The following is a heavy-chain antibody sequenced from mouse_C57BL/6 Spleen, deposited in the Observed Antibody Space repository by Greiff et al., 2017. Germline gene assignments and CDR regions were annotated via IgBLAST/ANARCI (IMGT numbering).Heavy chain of an antibody. Sequence: VQLKQSGAELVRPGASVKLSCTASGFNIKDYYMHWVKQRPEQGLEWIGRIDPEDGDTEYAPKFQGKATMTADTSSNTAYLQLSSLTSEDTAVYYCTTTDSSGPYYFDYWGQGTTLTVSS. CDR1: GFNIKDYY. CDR2: IDPEDGDT. D-gene: IGHD3-2*02. CDR3: TTTDSSGPYYFDY. V-gene: IGHV14-1*01. J-gene: IGHJ2*01.